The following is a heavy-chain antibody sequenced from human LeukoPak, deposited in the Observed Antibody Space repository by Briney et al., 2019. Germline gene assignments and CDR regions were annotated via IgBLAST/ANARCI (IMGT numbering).Heavy chain of an antibody. Sequence: PSETLSLTCTVSGGSISSYYWSWIRQPPGKGLEWIGYIYYSGSTNYNPSLKSRVTISVDTSKNQFSLKPSSVTAADTAVYYCARDMGATEGDYWGQGTLVTVSS. CDR1: GGSISSYY. D-gene: IGHD1-26*01. CDR2: IYYSGST. CDR3: ARDMGATEGDY. V-gene: IGHV4-59*12. J-gene: IGHJ4*02.